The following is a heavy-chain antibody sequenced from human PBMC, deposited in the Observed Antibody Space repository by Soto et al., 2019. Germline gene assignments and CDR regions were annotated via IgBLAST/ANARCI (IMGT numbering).Heavy chain of an antibody. J-gene: IGHJ4*02. CDR3: AMSGYEASDY. D-gene: IGHD5-12*01. CDR2: ISYDGSNK. CDR1: GFTFSSYG. V-gene: IGHV3-30*03. Sequence: QVQLVESGGGVVQPGRSLRLSCAASGFTFSSYGMHWVRQAPGKGLEWVAVISYDGSNKYYADSVKGRFTISRDNSKNTLYLQMNSLRAEDTVVYYCAMSGYEASDYWGQGTLVTVSS.